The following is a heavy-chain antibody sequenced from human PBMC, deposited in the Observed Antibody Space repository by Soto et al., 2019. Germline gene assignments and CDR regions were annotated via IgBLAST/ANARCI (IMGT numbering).Heavy chain of an antibody. Sequence: PSETLSLTCAVSGGSISSSNWWSWVRQPPGKGLEWIGEIYHSGSTNYNPSLKSRVTISVDKSKNQFSQKLSSVTAADMAVFYCARVVTMVRGVITYYYGMDVWGQGTTVTVSS. CDR3: ARVVTMVRGVITYYYGMDV. CDR2: IYHSGST. D-gene: IGHD3-10*01. CDR1: GGSISSSNW. V-gene: IGHV4-4*02. J-gene: IGHJ6*02.